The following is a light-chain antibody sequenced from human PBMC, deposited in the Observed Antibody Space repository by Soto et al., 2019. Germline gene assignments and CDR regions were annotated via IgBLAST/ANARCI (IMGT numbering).Light chain of an antibody. Sequence: QAVVTQPASVSGSPGQSITISCTGTSSDVGSYNLVSWYQQLPGKAPKLVIYEGSKRPSGVSDRFSGSKSGNTASLTISGLQAEDEADYYCCSFALINTLVFGGGTKLTVL. J-gene: IGLJ2*01. CDR2: EGS. CDR3: CSFALINTLV. V-gene: IGLV2-23*01. CDR1: SSDVGSYNL.